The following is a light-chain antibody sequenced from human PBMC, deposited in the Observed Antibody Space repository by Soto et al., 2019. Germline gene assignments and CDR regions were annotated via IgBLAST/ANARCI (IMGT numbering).Light chain of an antibody. CDR2: SAS. CDR3: QQLNSYPPWT. J-gene: IGKJ1*01. V-gene: IGKV1-9*01. CDR1: QDISSY. Sequence: DVQLTQSPSFLSASVGDRLTITCRASQDISSYLAWYQQKPGKAPKLLIHSASTLHSGVPLRFSGSGSGTEFTLTISGLQPEDFATYYCQQLNSYPPWTFGQGTKVDMK.